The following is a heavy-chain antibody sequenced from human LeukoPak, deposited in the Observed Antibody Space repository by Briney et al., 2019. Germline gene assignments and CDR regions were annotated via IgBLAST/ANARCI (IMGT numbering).Heavy chain of an antibody. Sequence: GRSLRLSCAASEFSFSAFVMHWVRQAPGRGLEWVAIISYDGTDEYYADSVKGRFTISRDNSRSTLYLQMNSLRAEDTAVYYCAKSHPFQRLVPDYWGQGTLVTVSS. CDR2: ISYDGTDE. CDR1: EFSFSAFV. V-gene: IGHV3-30*18. D-gene: IGHD6-13*01. CDR3: AKSHPFQRLVPDY. J-gene: IGHJ4*02.